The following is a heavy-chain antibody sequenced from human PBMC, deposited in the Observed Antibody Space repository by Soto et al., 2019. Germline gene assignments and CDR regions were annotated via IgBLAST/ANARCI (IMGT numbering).Heavy chain of an antibody. CDR3: ARQERSYFGPGWFET. Sequence: SETLSLTCTVSGDSHSSASYYWAWIRQPPGKVLEWIGSIFFNGGAYYTPSLDSRATISVDTSKNKLSLRLRSVTAADTAVYYWARQERSYFGPGWFETWGQGALVTVS. V-gene: IGHV4-39*01. CDR2: IFFNGGA. CDR1: GDSHSSASYY. J-gene: IGHJ5*02. D-gene: IGHD3-10*01.